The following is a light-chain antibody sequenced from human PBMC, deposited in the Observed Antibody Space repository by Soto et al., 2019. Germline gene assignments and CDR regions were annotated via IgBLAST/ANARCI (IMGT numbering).Light chain of an antibody. V-gene: IGKV1-39*01. J-gene: IGKJ4*01. CDR2: AAS. CDR1: QTISRN. CDR3: QQSYSSPLT. Sequence: DIQMTQSPSSLFASVGDRVNITCRASQTISRNLNWYQQKPGQAPKLVISAASTLQSGVPSRFSGSGSGTDFTLTIDSLQPDDFASYFCQQSYSSPLTFGGGTKVEIK.